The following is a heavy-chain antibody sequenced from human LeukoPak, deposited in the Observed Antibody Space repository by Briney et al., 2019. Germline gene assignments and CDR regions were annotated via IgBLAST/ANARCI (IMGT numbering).Heavy chain of an antibody. CDR3: ASASGGWEYFHH. V-gene: IGHV4-59*01. CDR2: IYDSGST. J-gene: IGHJ1*01. D-gene: IGHD2-15*01. CDR1: GGSISSYY. Sequence: SETLSLTCTVSGGSISSYYWSWIRQPPGKGLEWIGYIYDSGSTNYNPSLKSRVTISVDTSKNQFSLKLSSVTAADTAMYYCASASGGWEYFHHWGQGTLVTVSS.